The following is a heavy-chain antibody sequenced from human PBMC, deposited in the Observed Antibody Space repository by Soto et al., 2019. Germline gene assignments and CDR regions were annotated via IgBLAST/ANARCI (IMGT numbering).Heavy chain of an antibody. Sequence: GGSLRLSCAASGFTFSSYGMHWVRQAPGKGLEWVAVIWYDGSNKYYADSVEGRFTISRDNSKNTLYLQMNSLRAEDTAVYYCARGGKWEPFDYWGQGTLVTVSS. J-gene: IGHJ4*02. CDR2: IWYDGSNK. V-gene: IGHV3-33*01. CDR1: GFTFSSYG. D-gene: IGHD1-26*01. CDR3: ARGGKWEPFDY.